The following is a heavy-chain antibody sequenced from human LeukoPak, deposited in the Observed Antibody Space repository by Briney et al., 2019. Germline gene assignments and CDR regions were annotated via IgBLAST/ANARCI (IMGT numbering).Heavy chain of an antibody. CDR3: ARDRRIAVAGIDY. J-gene: IGHJ4*02. CDR2: ISSSSSYI. Sequence: GGSLRLSCAASGFTFSSYSMNWVRQAPGKGLEWVSSISSSSSYIYHADSVKGRFTISRDDAKNSPYLQMNSLRAEDTAVYYCARDRRIAVAGIDYWGQGTLVTVSS. D-gene: IGHD6-19*01. V-gene: IGHV3-21*01. CDR1: GFTFSSYS.